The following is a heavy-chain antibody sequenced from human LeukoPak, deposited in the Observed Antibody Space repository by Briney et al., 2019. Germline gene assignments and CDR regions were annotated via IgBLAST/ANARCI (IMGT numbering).Heavy chain of an antibody. J-gene: IGHJ5*02. CDR3: VRDSTSRAGKPFDA. Sequence: ASVKVSCKASGYTFTTYGLSWVRQAPGQGLDWMGWISTSDGYTRYQQKFRGRVTITTDTSTTTAYIDLRSLTSDDTAVYWCVRDSTSRAGKPFDAWGQGTLVIVSS. V-gene: IGHV1-18*01. CDR2: ISTSDGYT. CDR1: GYTFTTYG.